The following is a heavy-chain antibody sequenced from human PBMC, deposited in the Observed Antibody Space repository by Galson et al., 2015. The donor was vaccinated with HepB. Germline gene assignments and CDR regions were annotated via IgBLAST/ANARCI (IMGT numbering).Heavy chain of an antibody. D-gene: IGHD3-10*01. CDR1: GFTVSSNY. Sequence: SLRLSCAASGFTVSSNYMSWVRQAPGKGLEWVSVIYSGGSTYYADSVKGRFTISRDNSKNTLYLQMNSPRAEDTAVYYCARDHPHSGCDYWGQGTLVPVSS. CDR3: ARDHPHSGCDY. J-gene: IGHJ4*02. V-gene: IGHV3-53*01. CDR2: IYSGGST.